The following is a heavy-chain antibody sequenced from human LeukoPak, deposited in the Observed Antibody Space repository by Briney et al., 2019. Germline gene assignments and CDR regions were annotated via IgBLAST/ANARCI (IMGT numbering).Heavy chain of an antibody. CDR1: GFTFSSYA. J-gene: IGHJ4*02. V-gene: IGHV3-23*01. CDR3: AKDYYDSSGYYLNYYFDY. D-gene: IGHD3-22*01. CDR2: ISGSGGST. Sequence: PGGSLRLSCVASGFTFSSYAMSWVRQAPGKGLEWVSAISGSGGSTYYADSVKGRFTISRDNSKNTLYLQMNSLRAEDTAVYYCAKDYYDSSGYYLNYYFDYWGQGTLVTVSS.